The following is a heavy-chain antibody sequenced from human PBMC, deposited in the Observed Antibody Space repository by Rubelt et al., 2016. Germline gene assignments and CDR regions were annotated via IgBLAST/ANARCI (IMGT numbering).Heavy chain of an antibody. V-gene: IGHV3-30*04. CDR3: AREVPYDYLWGSYRPFDY. CDR2: ISNDGSSK. J-gene: IGHJ4*02. D-gene: IGHD3-16*02. Sequence: QVQLVESGGGVVQPGRSLRLSCAASGFTFSSYAMHWVRQAPGKGLEWVAVISNDGSSKFYADSVKDRVTFSSDNSKNTLYVQRNSLRAEDTAVYYCAREVPYDYLWGSYRPFDYWGQGTLVTVSS. CDR1: GFTFSSYA.